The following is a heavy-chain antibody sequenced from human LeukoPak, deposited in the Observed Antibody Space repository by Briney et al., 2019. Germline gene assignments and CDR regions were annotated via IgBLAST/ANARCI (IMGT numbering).Heavy chain of an antibody. CDR1: GFTFSSYA. Sequence: GGFLRLSCAASGFTFSSYAMSWVRQAPGKGLEWVSAISGSGGSTYYADSVKGRFTISRDNSKNTLYLQMNSLRAEDTAVYYCAPLTGGYYFDYWGQGTLVTVSS. D-gene: IGHD1-20*01. CDR3: APLTGGYYFDY. V-gene: IGHV3-23*01. CDR2: ISGSGGST. J-gene: IGHJ4*02.